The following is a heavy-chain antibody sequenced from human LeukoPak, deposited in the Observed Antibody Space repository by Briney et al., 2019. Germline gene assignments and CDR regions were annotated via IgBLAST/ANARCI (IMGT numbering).Heavy chain of an antibody. CDR1: GFTFSSYA. Sequence: PGGSLRLSCAASGFTFSSYAMHWVRQAPGKGLEWVAVISYDGSNKCYADSVKGRFTISRDNSKNTLYLQMNSLRAEDTAVYYCARGPQRHYCSSTSCPDNYYYYGMDVWGQGTTVTVSS. CDR2: ISYDGSNK. CDR3: ARGPQRHYCSSTSCPDNYYYYGMDV. J-gene: IGHJ6*02. V-gene: IGHV3-30-3*01. D-gene: IGHD2-2*01.